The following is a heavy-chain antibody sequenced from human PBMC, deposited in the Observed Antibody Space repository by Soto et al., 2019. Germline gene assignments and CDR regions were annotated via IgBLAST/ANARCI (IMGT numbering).Heavy chain of an antibody. J-gene: IGHJ4*02. CDR3: VRDDVGVGIDY. CDR2: IDSDGNTT. D-gene: IGHD1-26*01. V-gene: IGHV3-74*03. Sequence: EVQLVESGGGLVQPGGSLRLSCAASGFTFSSYWMHWVRQVPGKGLVWVSPIDSDGNTTTYADSVKGRFTISRDNAKNTVYLQMNSLRAEDTAVYYCVRDDVGVGIDYWGLGTLVTVSS. CDR1: GFTFSSYW.